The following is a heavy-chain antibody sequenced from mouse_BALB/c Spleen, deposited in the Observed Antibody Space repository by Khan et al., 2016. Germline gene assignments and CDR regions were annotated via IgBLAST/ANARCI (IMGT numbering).Heavy chain of an antibody. J-gene: IGHJ3*01. CDR2: INPSSNSS. CDR1: GYTFTTYT. V-gene: IGHV1-4*01. D-gene: IGHD2-1*01. CDR3: ARGDGNNAY. Sequence: QVQLQQSGAELARPGASVKMSCKASGYTFTTYTMQWVKQRPGPGLEWIGYINPSSNSSNYNQKFKDKATLTADKSSSTAYMQLSSLTSEDSAVYYCARGDGNNAYWGQGTLVTVSA.